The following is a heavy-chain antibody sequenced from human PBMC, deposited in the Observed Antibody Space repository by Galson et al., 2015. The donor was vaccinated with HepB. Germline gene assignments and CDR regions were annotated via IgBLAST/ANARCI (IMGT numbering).Heavy chain of an antibody. CDR3: AKDKKSAADLGAFDI. V-gene: IGHV3-23*01. CDR2: ISGSGGST. D-gene: IGHD3-16*01. Sequence: SLRLSCAASGFTFSSYAMSWVRQAPGKGLEWVSLISGSGGSTYYADSVKGRFTIPRDNSKNTLYLQMNSLRAEDTAVYYCAKDKKSAADLGAFDIWGQGTMVTVSS. J-gene: IGHJ3*02. CDR1: GFTFSSYA.